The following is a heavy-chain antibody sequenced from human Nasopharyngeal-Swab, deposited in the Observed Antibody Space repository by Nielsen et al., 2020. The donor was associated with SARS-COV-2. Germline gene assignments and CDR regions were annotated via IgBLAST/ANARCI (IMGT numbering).Heavy chain of an antibody. CDR2: INHSGST. Sequence: SETLSLTCTVSGGSISSYYWSWIRQPPGKGLEWIGEINHSGSTNYNPSLKSRVTISVDTSKNQFSLKLSSVTAADTAVYYCARSVVVPAASGFDYWGQGTLVTVSS. V-gene: IGHV4-59*13. CDR3: ARSVVVPAASGFDY. CDR1: GGSISSYY. J-gene: IGHJ4*02. D-gene: IGHD2-2*01.